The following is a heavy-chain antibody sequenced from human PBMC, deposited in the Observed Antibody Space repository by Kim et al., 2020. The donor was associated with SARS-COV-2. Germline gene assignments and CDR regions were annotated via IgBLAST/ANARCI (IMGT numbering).Heavy chain of an antibody. V-gene: IGHV3-23*01. CDR3: GREVRIGELLSLDY. J-gene: IGHJ4*02. D-gene: IGHD3-10*01. Sequence: GGSLRLSCTASGFTFSTYAMAWVRQAPGKGLEWVTVITGGGDKAYYADSVEGRFTISRDNSKNTLYLRMNSLRVEDTAVFYCGREVRIGELLSLDYWGQGTLVTVSS. CDR1: GFTFSTYA. CDR2: ITGGGDKA.